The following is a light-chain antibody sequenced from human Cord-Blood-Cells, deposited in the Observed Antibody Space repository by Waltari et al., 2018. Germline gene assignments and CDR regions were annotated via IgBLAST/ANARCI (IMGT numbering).Light chain of an antibody. CDR1: SSDVGGYNY. CDR2: EVS. CDR3: SSYAGSNNLV. Sequence: QSALTQPPSASGSPGQSVTISCTGTSSDVGGYNYVSWYQQHPGKAPKLMIYEVSKRPSGGPDRFSGSKSGHTASLTVSGLQAEDEADYYCSSYAGSNNLVFGGGTKLTVL. V-gene: IGLV2-8*01. J-gene: IGLJ3*02.